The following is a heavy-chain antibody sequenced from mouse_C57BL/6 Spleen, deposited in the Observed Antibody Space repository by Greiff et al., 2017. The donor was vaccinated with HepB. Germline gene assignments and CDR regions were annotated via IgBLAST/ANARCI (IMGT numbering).Heavy chain of an antibody. Sequence: DVKLVESGGGLVKPGGSLKLSCAASGFTFSDYGMHWVRQAPEKGLEWVAYISSGSSTIYYADTVKGRFTLSRDNAKNTLFLQMTSLRSEDTAMYYCAREVTYAMDYWGQGTSVTVSS. CDR3: AREVTYAMDY. J-gene: IGHJ4*01. D-gene: IGHD2-13*01. CDR2: ISSGSSTI. CDR1: GFTFSDYG. V-gene: IGHV5-17*01.